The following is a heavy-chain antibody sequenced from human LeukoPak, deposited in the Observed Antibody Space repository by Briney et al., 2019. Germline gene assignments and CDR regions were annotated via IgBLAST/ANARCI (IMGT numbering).Heavy chain of an antibody. CDR2: IYSGGST. D-gene: IGHD2-21*02. CDR3: AREVTMGAYFDY. J-gene: IGHJ4*02. CDR1: GFTVSSNY. V-gene: IGHV3-66*01. Sequence: GGSLRLSCAASGFTVSSNYMSWVRQAPGKGLEWVSVIYSGGSTYYADSVKGRFTISRDNSKNTLYLQMNSLRAEDTAVYYCAREVTMGAYFDYWGQGTLVTVSS.